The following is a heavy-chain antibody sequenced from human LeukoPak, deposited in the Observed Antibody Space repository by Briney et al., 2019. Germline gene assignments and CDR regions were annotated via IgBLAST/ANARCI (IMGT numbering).Heavy chain of an antibody. D-gene: IGHD1-1*01. CDR3: ARGLEVGADRALDY. CDR1: GGSISHYY. CDR2: IHSSGGT. V-gene: IGHV4-4*07. Sequence: KPSETLSLTCTVSGGSISHYYWSWIRQPAGKGLEWIGRIHSSGGTDYNPSLKSRVTMSVDTSKNQFSAKVNSVTAADTAVYYCARGLEVGADRALDYWGQGTLVTVSS. J-gene: IGHJ4*02.